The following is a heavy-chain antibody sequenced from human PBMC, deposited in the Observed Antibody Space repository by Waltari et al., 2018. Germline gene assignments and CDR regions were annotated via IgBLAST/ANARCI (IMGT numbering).Heavy chain of an antibody. J-gene: IGHJ6*03. V-gene: IGHV1-2*02. CDR2: INPKGGVT. CDR1: GYTFTGYY. Sequence: QVQLVQSGAEVKKPEASVKVSCKTSGYTFTGYYIHWVRQAPGRGLEWRGWINPKGGVTRSAQNVQGRVTMTRDTSVSTAYMELNRVTYDDTAIYYCARGAAVTSGTFGYTDVWGEGTTVTISS. CDR3: ARGAAVTSGTFGYTDV. D-gene: IGHD1-1*01.